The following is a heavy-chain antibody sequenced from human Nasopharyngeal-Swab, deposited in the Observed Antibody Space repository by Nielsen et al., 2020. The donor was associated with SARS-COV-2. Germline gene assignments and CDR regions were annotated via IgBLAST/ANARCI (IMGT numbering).Heavy chain of an antibody. V-gene: IGHV3-48*04. CDR1: EFTFSTYS. D-gene: IGHD6-13*01. J-gene: IGHJ4*02. CDR2: ISSGGSAT. Sequence: GESLKISCAASEFTFSTYSMHWVRQAPGKGLEWISYISSGGSATHYADSVKGRFAISRDNPKNSLYLQMNSLRAEDTAVYYCARASGSSWDFDYWGQGTLVTVSS. CDR3: ARASGSSWDFDY.